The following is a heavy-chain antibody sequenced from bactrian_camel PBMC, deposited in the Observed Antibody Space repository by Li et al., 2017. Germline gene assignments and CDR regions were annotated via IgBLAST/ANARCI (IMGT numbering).Heavy chain of an antibody. Sequence: HVQLVESGGTSVQAGGSLRLSCEVSGNTAVKYFFGWFRQAPGKEREGVALIGKDGTARYADLLKGRFIISGDDPKSTLYLQMNSLKTEDSGVYYCATERGAGYEDYSDLEQLDFGYWGQGTQVTVS. CDR1: GNTAVKYF. CDR3: ATERGAGYEDYSDLEQLDFGY. D-gene: IGHD4*01. J-gene: IGHJ6*01. V-gene: IGHV3S55*01. CDR2: IGKDGTA.